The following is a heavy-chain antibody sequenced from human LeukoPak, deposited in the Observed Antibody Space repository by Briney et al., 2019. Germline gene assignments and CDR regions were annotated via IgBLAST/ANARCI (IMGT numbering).Heavy chain of an antibody. CDR3: AKDRYSYAFEYSDS. J-gene: IGHJ4*02. D-gene: IGHD5-18*01. CDR1: GFTFSNYN. Sequence: GGSLRLSCAASGFTFSNYNMDWVRQAPGKGLEWVSYIDRSSSIIYYADSVKGRFTISRDNSKNTLSLQVSSLRTEDTAVYYCAKDRYSYAFEYSDSWGQGTLVTVSS. V-gene: IGHV3-48*01. CDR2: IDRSSSII.